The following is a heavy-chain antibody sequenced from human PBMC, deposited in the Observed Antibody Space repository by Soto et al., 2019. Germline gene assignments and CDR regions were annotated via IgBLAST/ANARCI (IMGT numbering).Heavy chain of an antibody. V-gene: IGHV4-34*01. Sequence: PSETLSLTCVVYGGGYYWSWIRQPPGKGLEWIGEINHSGSTNYSPSLKSRVTISKDTSKNELYLKVSSVTASDTAVYYCARGEYSYGYIDYWGQGTLVTVSS. CDR1: GGGYY. CDR2: INHSGST. D-gene: IGHD5-18*01. J-gene: IGHJ4*02. CDR3: ARGEYSYGYIDY.